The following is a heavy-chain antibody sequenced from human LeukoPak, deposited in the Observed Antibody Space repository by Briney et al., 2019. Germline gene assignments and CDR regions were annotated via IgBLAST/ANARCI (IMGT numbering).Heavy chain of an antibody. V-gene: IGHV1-69*05. J-gene: IGHJ4*02. CDR3: ARDRPSYYYDTTSPLGY. CDR1: GGTFSSYA. Sequence: ASVKVSCKASGGTFSSYAISWVRQAPGQGLEWMGGIIPIFGTANYAQKFQGRVTITTDESTSTAYMELRRLRSDDTAVYYCARDRPSYYYDTTSPLGYWGQGTLVTVSS. CDR2: IIPIFGTA. D-gene: IGHD3-22*01.